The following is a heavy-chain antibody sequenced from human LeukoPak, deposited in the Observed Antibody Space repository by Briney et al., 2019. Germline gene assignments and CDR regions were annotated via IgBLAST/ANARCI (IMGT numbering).Heavy chain of an antibody. Sequence: PGGSLRLSCVVSGLSFNKDVMSWFRQAPGKGLEWVSSVSPGGVSPNHADSVRGRFTISRDNSKNTLYLQMNSLRAEDTALYYCVRDRCSSTSCHDSPNWFDPWGQGTLVTVSS. D-gene: IGHD2-2*01. CDR2: VSPGGVSP. CDR3: VRDRCSSTSCHDSPNWFDP. J-gene: IGHJ5*02. CDR1: GLSFNKDV. V-gene: IGHV3-23*01.